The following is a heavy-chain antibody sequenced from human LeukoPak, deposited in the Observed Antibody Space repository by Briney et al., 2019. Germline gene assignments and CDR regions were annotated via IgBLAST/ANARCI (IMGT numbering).Heavy chain of an antibody. D-gene: IGHD6-13*01. V-gene: IGHV4-34*01. CDR2: INHSGST. CDR3: ARRVYSSSWYRGGWFDP. J-gene: IGHJ5*02. Sequence: TSETLSLTCAVYGGSFSGYYWSWIRQPPGKGLEWIGEINHSGSTNCNPSLKSRVTISVDTSKNQFSLKLSSVTAADTAVYYCARRVYSSSWYRGGWFDPWGQGTLVTVSS. CDR1: GGSFSGYY.